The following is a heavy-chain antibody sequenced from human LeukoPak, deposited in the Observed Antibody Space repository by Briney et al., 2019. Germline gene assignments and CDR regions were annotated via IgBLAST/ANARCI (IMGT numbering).Heavy chain of an antibody. CDR2: ISSSSSYI. V-gene: IGHV3-21*01. D-gene: IGHD4-11*01. CDR3: ARAQVDYNNGPGSRGYYSYGMDV. CDR1: GFTFSSYS. Sequence: GGSLGLSCAASGFTFSSYSMNCVRQAPGKGLEWVSSISSSSSYIYYADSVKGRFTISRDNAKNSLYLQMNSLRAEDTAVYYCARAQVDYNNGPGSRGYYSYGMDVWGRGTTVTVFS. J-gene: IGHJ6*02.